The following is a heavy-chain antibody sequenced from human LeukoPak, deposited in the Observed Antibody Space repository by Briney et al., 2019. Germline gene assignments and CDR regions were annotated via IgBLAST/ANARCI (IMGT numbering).Heavy chain of an antibody. Sequence: AGGSRRLSFQAPGFTFRTYGITGSRRLPGRGLSWASSISSSSSYIYYAESVKGRFTISRDNAKNSLYLQMNSLRAEDTAVYYCARDRDWNYAVDYWGQGTLVTVSS. D-gene: IGHD1-7*01. CDR2: ISSSSSYI. CDR3: ARDRDWNYAVDY. J-gene: IGHJ4*02. V-gene: IGHV3-21*01. CDR1: GFTFRTYG.